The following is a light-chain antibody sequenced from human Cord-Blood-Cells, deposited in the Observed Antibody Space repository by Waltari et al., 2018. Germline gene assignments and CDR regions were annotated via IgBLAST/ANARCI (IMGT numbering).Light chain of an antibody. CDR3: CSDAGSSTWV. CDR1: SSDVGSYNL. J-gene: IGLJ3*02. V-gene: IGLV2-23*01. Sequence: QSALTQPASVSGSPGQSITISCTGTSSDVGSYNLVSWYQQHPGKAPKLMIYEGSKRPSGVSNRFSASKSGNTASLTIAGLQAEDEADYYCCSDAGSSTWVFGGGTKLTVL. CDR2: EGS.